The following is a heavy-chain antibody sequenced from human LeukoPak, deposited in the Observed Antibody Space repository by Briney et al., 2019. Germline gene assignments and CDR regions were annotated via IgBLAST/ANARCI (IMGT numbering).Heavy chain of an antibody. CDR3: AKDLWGAVTVY. D-gene: IGHD2-21*02. J-gene: IGHJ4*02. CDR2: ISGRGGST. CDR1: GFTFSSYA. Sequence: GGSLRLSCAASGFTFSSYAMRWVRQAPGKGVEWVSAISGRGGSTYYADCVKGRFTISRDHSKNTLYLQMNSLRAEDTAVYYCAKDLWGAVTVYWGQGTLVTVSS. V-gene: IGHV3-23*01.